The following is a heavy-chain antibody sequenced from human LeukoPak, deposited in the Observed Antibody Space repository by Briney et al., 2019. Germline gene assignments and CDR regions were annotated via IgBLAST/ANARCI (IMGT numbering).Heavy chain of an antibody. Sequence: GRSLRLSCAASGFTFSSYGMHWVRQAPGKGLEWVAVIWYDGSNKYYADSVKGRFTISRDNSKNTLYLQMNSLRAEDTAVYYCARDRVTFGVVNTYYFDYWGQGTLVTVSS. D-gene: IGHD3-3*01. V-gene: IGHV3-33*01. CDR2: IWYDGSNK. J-gene: IGHJ4*02. CDR3: ARDRVTFGVVNTYYFDY. CDR1: GFTFSSYG.